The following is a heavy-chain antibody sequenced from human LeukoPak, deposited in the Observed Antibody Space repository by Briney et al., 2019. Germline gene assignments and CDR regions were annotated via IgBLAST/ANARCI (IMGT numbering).Heavy chain of an antibody. CDR3: ARRIQLWSYWHFDL. V-gene: IGHV4-4*08. CDR2: VHSNGNT. D-gene: IGHD5-18*01. CDR1: DGSFTTYS. Sequence: SETLSLTCTVSDGSFTTYSWSWIRQPPGKGLDWIGDVHSNGNTNYNPSLKNRVTMSIDTSRDQFSLTLTSVTAADTAIFYCARRIQLWSYWHFDLWGRGTLVTVSS. J-gene: IGHJ2*01.